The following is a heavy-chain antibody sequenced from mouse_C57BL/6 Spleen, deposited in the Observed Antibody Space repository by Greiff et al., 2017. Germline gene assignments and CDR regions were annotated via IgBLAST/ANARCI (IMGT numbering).Heavy chain of an antibody. CDR1: GFSLTSYG. J-gene: IGHJ3*01. V-gene: IGHV2-2*01. CDR2: IWSGGST. CDR3: ARGGDGYLAWFAY. D-gene: IGHD2-3*01. Sequence: VKLQESGPGLVQPSQSLSITCTVSGFSLTSYGVHWVRQSPGKGLEWLGVIWSGGSTDYNAAFISRLSISKDNSKSQVFFKMNSLQADDTAIYYCARGGDGYLAWFAYWGQGTLVTVSA.